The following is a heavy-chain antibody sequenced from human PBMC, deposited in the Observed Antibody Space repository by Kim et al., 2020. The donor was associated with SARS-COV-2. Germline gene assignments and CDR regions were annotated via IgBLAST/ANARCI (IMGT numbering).Heavy chain of an antibody. CDR3: SRGCYYGSGCSFRGYYG. J-gene: IGHJ6*01. Sequence: GGSLRLSCAASGFTFSSYSMNWVRQASGKGLEWVSSISSSSSYKYSADSVKGRCRISIDKAKKTLSLYMNSLRVEDTAASYCSRGCYYGSGCSFRGYYG. CDR1: GFTFSSYS. CDR2: ISSSSSYK. D-gene: IGHD3-10*01. V-gene: IGHV3-21*01.